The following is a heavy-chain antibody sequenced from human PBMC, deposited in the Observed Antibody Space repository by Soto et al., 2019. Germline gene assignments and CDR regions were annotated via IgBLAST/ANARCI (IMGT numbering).Heavy chain of an antibody. CDR2: IYYSGST. Sequence: SETLYLTCTVSGGSVSSGSYYWSWIRQPPGKGLEWIGYIYYSGSTNYNPSLKSRVTISVDTSKNQFSLKLSSVTAADTAVYYCARMQQPPEDCSHPRGQATLGTGS. CDR3: ARMQQPPEDCSHP. CDR1: GGSVSSGSYY. D-gene: IGHD2-21*02. J-gene: IGHJ5*02. V-gene: IGHV4-61*01.